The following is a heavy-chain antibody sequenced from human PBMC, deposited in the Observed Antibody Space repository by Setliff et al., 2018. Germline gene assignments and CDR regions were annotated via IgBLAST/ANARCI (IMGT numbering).Heavy chain of an antibody. D-gene: IGHD3-22*01. Sequence: SETLSLTCAVSGFSISSGYYWGWIRQPPGKGLEWIVNIHHSGKAYYNPSLKSRVTMSVDTSKNQFSLTLSSVTAADTAVYYCARAHTWSLPNDNSGYPGWFDPWGQGTLVTVSS. V-gene: IGHV4-38-2*01. CDR3: ARAHTWSLPNDNSGYPGWFDP. J-gene: IGHJ5*02. CDR1: GFSISSGYY. CDR2: IHHSGKA.